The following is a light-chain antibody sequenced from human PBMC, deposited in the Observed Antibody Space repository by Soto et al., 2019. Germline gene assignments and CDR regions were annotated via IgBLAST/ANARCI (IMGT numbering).Light chain of an antibody. CDR1: QSVSTY. J-gene: IGKJ4*01. Sequence: EIVLTQSPATLSLSPGERATLSCSASQSVSTYLAWYQQKPGQAPRLLLYDASNRATGIPARFSGSGSGTDFTLTISSLEPEDVAVYYCQQRANWPLFTFGGGTKVEIK. CDR2: DAS. CDR3: QQRANWPLFT. V-gene: IGKV3-11*01.